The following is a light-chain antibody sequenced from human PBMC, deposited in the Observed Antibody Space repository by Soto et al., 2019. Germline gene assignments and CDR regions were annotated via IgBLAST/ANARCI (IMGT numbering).Light chain of an antibody. CDR1: SSDVGGYNY. J-gene: IGLJ1*01. CDR3: SSYTNSVTLGGV. CDR2: DVS. Sequence: QSALTLPASVSGSPGQSITISCTGTSSDVGGYNYVSWYQQCPGKAPKLMIYDVSKRPSGVSNRFSGSKSGNTASLTIFVLQAEDEADYYCSSYTNSVTLGGVFGTGTKVTVL. V-gene: IGLV2-14*01.